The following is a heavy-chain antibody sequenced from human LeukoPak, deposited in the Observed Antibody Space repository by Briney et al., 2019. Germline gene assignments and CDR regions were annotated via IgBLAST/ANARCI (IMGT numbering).Heavy chain of an antibody. CDR1: GFTFSSYW. D-gene: IGHD3-3*01. CDR3: ARDLGEVRFLEWLAGPSDY. Sequence: GGSLRLSCAASGFTFSSYWMSWVRQAPGKGLEWVANIKLIGSEKYYVDSVKRRFTISRDNAKNSLYLQMNSLRAEDTAVYYCARDLGEVRFLEWLAGPSDYWGQGTLVTVSS. CDR2: IKLIGSEK. J-gene: IGHJ4*02. V-gene: IGHV3-7*01.